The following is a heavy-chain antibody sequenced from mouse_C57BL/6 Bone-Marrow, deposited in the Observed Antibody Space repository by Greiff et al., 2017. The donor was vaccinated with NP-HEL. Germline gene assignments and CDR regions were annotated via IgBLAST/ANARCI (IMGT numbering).Heavy chain of an antibody. CDR2: IDPENGDT. D-gene: IGHD2-5*01. Sequence: EVKLMESGAELVRPGASVKLSCTASGFNIKDDYMHWVKQRPEQGLEWIGWIDPENGDTEYASKFQGKATITADTSSNTAYLQLSSLTSEDTAVYYCTTSYYSNYYFDYWGQGTTLTVSS. J-gene: IGHJ2*01. CDR1: GFNIKDDY. CDR3: TTSYYSNYYFDY. V-gene: IGHV14-4*01.